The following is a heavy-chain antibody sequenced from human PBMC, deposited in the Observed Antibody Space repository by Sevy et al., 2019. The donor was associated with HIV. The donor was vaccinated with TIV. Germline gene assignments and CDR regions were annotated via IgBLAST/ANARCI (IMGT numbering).Heavy chain of an antibody. D-gene: IGHD6-13*01. CDR3: AKSHRGGSSSWMDAFDI. V-gene: IGHV3-30*18. CDR1: GFTFSSYG. J-gene: IGHJ3*02. CDR2: ISYDGSNK. Sequence: GSLRLSCAASGFTFSSYGMHWVRQAPGKGLEWVAVISYDGSNKYYADSVKGRFTISRDNSKNTLYLQMNSLRAEDTAVYYCAKSHRGGSSSWMDAFDIWGQGTMVTVSS.